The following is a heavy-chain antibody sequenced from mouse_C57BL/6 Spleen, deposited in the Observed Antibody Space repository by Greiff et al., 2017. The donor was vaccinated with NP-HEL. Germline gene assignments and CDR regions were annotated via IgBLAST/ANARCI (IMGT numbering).Heavy chain of an antibody. J-gene: IGHJ3*01. V-gene: IGHV1-61*01. Sequence: QVQLQQPGAELVRPGSSVKLSCKASGYTFTSYWMDWVKQRPGQGLEWIGNIYPSDSETHYNQKFKDKATLTVDKSSSTAYMQLSSLTSEDSAVYYCARNYGSSYPFAYWGQETLVTVSA. CDR3: ARNYGSSYPFAY. D-gene: IGHD1-1*01. CDR2: IYPSDSET. CDR1: GYTFTSYW.